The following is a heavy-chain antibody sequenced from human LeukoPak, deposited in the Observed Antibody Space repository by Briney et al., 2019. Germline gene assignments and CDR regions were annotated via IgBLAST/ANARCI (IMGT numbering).Heavy chain of an antibody. CDR1: GFTLSSYA. D-gene: IGHD1-7*01. CDR2: ISGSGGST. CDR3: AKKALIGSTSRTWFDP. Sequence: PGGSLRLSCAASGFTLSSYAMNWVRQAPGKGLEWVSTISGSGGSTYYADSVKGRFTISRDNSKNTLYLQMNSLRAEDMAVYYCAKKALIGSTSRTWFDPWGQGTLVTVSS. V-gene: IGHV3-23*01. J-gene: IGHJ5*02.